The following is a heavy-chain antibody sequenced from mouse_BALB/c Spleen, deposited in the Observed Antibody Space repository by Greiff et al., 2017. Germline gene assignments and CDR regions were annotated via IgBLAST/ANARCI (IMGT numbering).Heavy chain of an antibody. CDR2: ISYSGST. V-gene: IGHV3-2*02. CDR1: GYSITSDYA. Sequence: EVKLLESGPGLVKPSQSLSLTCTVTGYSITSDYAWNWIRQFPGNKLEWMGYISYSGSTSYNPSLKSRISITRDTSKNQFFLQLNSVTTEDTATYYCARGGPTTAYAMDYWGQGTSVTVSS. J-gene: IGHJ4*01. D-gene: IGHD1-2*01. CDR3: ARGGPTTAYAMDY.